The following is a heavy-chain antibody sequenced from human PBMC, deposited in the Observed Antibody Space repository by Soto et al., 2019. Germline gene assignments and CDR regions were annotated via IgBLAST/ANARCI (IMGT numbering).Heavy chain of an antibody. Sequence: LSLTCTVSGGSMRNYFWTWIRQPPGKGLEWIGYIHYSGTTSFFPSYNPSLRSRVTISEDTSKNQFSLKLLSVTTADAAVYFCAAGEASSRNLAPYYLDFWGQGTLVTVSS. CDR3: AAGEASSRNLAPYYLDF. D-gene: IGHD6-13*01. CDR2: IHYSGTT. CDR1: GGSMRNYF. J-gene: IGHJ4*02. V-gene: IGHV4-59*01.